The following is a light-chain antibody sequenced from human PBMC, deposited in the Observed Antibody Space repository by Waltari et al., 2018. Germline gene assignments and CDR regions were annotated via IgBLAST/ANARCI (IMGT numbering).Light chain of an antibody. Sequence: EIVLTQSPGTLSLSPGERSTLSCRTSQSSTSYSLDWYQQKPGQAPRLLIYVASSRATGIPDRFSGSGSGTDFTLTISRLEPEDFAVYYCQQDGGSPPLTFGGGTKVEIK. V-gene: IGKV3-20*01. CDR2: VAS. CDR1: QSSTSYS. CDR3: QQDGGSPPLT. J-gene: IGKJ4*01.